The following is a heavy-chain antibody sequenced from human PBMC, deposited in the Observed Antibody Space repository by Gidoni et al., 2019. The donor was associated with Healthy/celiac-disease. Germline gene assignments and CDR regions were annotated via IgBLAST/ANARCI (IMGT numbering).Heavy chain of an antibody. CDR3: TRVTTFIVVVIAFDY. J-gene: IGHJ4*02. V-gene: IGHV3-49*03. CDR1: GFTFGDYA. D-gene: IGHD2-21*01. CDR2: IRIKAYGGTT. Sequence: EVQLVESGGGLVQPGRSLRLSCTASGFTFGDYAMRWFRQAPGKGLEWVSFIRIKAYGGTTEYAASLKGRFTISRDDSKSIAYLQMNSLKTEDTAVYYCTRVTTFIVVVIAFDYWGQGTLVTVSS.